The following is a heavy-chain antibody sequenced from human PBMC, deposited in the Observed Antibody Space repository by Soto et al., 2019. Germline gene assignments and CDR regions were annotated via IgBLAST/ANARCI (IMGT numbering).Heavy chain of an antibody. Sequence: GGSLRLSCAASGFTFSSYAMSWVRQAPGKGLEWVSAISGSGGSTYYADSVKGRFTISRDNSKNTLYLQMNSLRAEDTAVYYCAKAGGLLWFGELTKYYYYYGMDVWGQGTTVTVSS. V-gene: IGHV3-23*01. D-gene: IGHD3-10*01. CDR1: GFTFSSYA. J-gene: IGHJ6*02. CDR2: ISGSGGST. CDR3: AKAGGLLWFGELTKYYYYYGMDV.